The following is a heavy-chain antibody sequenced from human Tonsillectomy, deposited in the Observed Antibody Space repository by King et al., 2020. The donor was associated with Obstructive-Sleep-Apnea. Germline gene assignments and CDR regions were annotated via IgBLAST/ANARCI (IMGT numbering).Heavy chain of an antibody. CDR3: ARGHYDILTGYYSSP. V-gene: IGHV3-66*01. D-gene: IGHD3-9*01. J-gene: IGHJ5*02. CDR1: GFTVSSNY. Sequence: VQLVESGGGLVQPGGSLRLSCVASGFTVSSNYMSWVRQAPGKGLEWLSVIYSGGTTYYADSVKGRFTISRYNSKNTLFLQMNSLRVEDTAVYYCARGHYDILTGYYSSPWGQGTLVTVSS. CDR2: IYSGGTT.